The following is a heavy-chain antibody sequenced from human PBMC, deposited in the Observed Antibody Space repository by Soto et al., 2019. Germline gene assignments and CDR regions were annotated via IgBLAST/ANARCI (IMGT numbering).Heavy chain of an antibody. D-gene: IGHD1-1*01. CDR1: GFSFSSSA. Sequence: EVQLLESGGDLVQPGGSLRLSCAASGFSFSSSAMNWVRQAPGKGLEWVSIISDSGDRTHFADSVEGRFTNSRDNSKNTPYLQPNSLRAEDTAIYCCTRSINIHWQKWVDPWGQGTVVTVSS. CDR2: ISDSGDRT. J-gene: IGHJ5*02. CDR3: TRSINIHWQKWVDP. V-gene: IGHV3-23*01.